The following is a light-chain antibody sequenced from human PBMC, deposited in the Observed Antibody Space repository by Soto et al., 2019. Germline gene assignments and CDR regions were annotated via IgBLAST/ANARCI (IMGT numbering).Light chain of an antibody. V-gene: IGKV1-9*01. CDR2: AAS. CDR1: QGISSY. Sequence: DIPLTQSPSFLSASVGDRVTITCRASQGISSYLAWYQQKPGKAPKLLIYAASTLQSVVPSRFSGSGSGTECTLTISSLQPDDFATYYCQQLNSYPLFGPGTKVDIK. J-gene: IGKJ3*01. CDR3: QQLNSYPL.